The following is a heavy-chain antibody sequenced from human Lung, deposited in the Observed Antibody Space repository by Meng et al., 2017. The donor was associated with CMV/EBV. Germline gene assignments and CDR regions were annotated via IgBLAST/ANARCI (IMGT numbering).Heavy chain of an antibody. CDR2: IYYSGST. Sequence: SETLSLXCTVSGGSISSYYWSWIRQPPGKGLEWIGYIYYSGSTNYNPSLKSRVTISVDTSKNQFSLKLSSVTAADPAVYYCARVDGTYYDFWSGSVGSWFDPXGQGXLVTVSS. D-gene: IGHD3-3*01. CDR1: GGSISSYY. J-gene: IGHJ5*02. V-gene: IGHV4-59*01. CDR3: ARVDGTYYDFWSGSVGSWFDP.